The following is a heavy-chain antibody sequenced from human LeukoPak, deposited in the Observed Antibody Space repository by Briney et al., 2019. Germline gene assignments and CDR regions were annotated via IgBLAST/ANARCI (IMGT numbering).Heavy chain of an antibody. CDR3: ARGYYDSSGYYGYYYYYYMDV. Sequence: SETLSLTCTVSGYSISSGYYWGWIRQPPGKGLEWIGSIYHSGSTYYNPSLKSRVTISVDTSKNQFSLQLNSVTPEDTAVYYCARGYYDSSGYYGYYYYYYMDVWGKGTTVSVSS. D-gene: IGHD3-22*01. J-gene: IGHJ6*03. V-gene: IGHV4-38-2*02. CDR2: IYHSGST. CDR1: GYSISSGYY.